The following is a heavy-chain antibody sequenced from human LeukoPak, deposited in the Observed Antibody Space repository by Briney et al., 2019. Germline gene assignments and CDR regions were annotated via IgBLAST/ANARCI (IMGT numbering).Heavy chain of an antibody. V-gene: IGHV3-30*18. CDR2: ISYDGSNK. D-gene: IGHD2-21*02. CDR1: GFTFSSYG. J-gene: IGHJ3*02. Sequence: GGSLRLSCAASGFTFSSYGMHWVRQAPGKGLEWVTVISYDGSNKYYADSVKGRFTISRDNSKNTLYLQMNSLRAEDTAVYYCAKGRRSLHIVVVTALPRLYVAFDIWGQGTMVTVSS. CDR3: AKGRRSLHIVVVTALPRLYVAFDI.